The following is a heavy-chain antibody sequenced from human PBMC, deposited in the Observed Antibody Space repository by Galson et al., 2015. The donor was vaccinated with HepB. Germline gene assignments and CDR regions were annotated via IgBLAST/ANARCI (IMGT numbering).Heavy chain of an antibody. CDR3: AKEDYFIVGTTRSRRGHDAFDL. V-gene: IGHV3-23*01. D-gene: IGHD1-26*01. Sequence: SLRLSCAASGFIFSNYAMSWVRQAPGKGLEWVSGISITGDSTHYADSVKGRFTISRDKSKNTLYLQINSLRAEDTALYYCAKEDYFIVGTTRSRRGHDAFDLWGQGTRVTVSS. J-gene: IGHJ3*01. CDR1: GFIFSNYA. CDR2: ISITGDST.